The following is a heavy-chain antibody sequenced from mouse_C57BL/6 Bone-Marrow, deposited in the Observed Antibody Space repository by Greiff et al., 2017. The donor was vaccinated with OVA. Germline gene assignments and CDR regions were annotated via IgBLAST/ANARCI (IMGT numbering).Heavy chain of an antibody. D-gene: IGHD1-1*01. J-gene: IGHJ2*01. CDR1: GFTFSSYT. Sequence: DVHLVESGGGLVKPGGSLKLSCAASGFTFSSYTMSWVRQTPEKRLEWVATISGGGGNTYYPDSVKGRFTISRDNAKNTLYLQMSSLRSEDTALYYCARRITTVPHYFDYWGQGTTLTVSS. CDR2: ISGGGGNT. V-gene: IGHV5-9*01. CDR3: ARRITTVPHYFDY.